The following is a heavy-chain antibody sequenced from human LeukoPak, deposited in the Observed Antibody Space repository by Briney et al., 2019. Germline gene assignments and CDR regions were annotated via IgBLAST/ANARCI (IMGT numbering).Heavy chain of an antibody. CDR2: ISAYNGNT. Sequence: ASVKVSCKASGYTFTSYGISWVRQAPGQGLEGMGWISAYNGNTNYAQKLQGRVTMTTDTSTSTAYMELRSLRSDDTAVYYCARDEYDFWSGYYYMDVWGKGTTVTVSS. D-gene: IGHD3-3*01. CDR1: GYTFTSYG. CDR3: ARDEYDFWSGYYYMDV. V-gene: IGHV1-18*01. J-gene: IGHJ6*03.